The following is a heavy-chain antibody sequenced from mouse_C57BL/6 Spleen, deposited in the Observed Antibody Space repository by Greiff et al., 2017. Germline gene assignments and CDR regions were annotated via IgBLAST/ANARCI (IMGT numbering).Heavy chain of an antibody. CDR2: IDPETGGT. V-gene: IGHV1-15*01. CDR3: TRSEAHYYGGSSAWFAY. D-gene: IGHD1-1*01. Sequence: QVQLQQSGAELVRPGASVTLSCKASGYTFTDYEMHWVKQTPVHGLEWIGAIDPETGGTAYNQKFKSKAILTADKSSSTAYMELRSLTSEDSAVYYWTRSEAHYYGGSSAWFAYWGQGTLVTVSA. J-gene: IGHJ3*01. CDR1: GYTFTDYE.